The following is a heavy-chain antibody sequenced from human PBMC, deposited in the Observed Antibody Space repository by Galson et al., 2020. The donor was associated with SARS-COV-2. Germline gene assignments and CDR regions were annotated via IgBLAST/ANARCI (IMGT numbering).Heavy chain of an antibody. CDR2: INPSTGSA. D-gene: IGHD2-15*01. CDR1: GYRFPAYY. CDR3: VRGLCGSWPYYWFYGMGV. V-gene: IGHV1-2*02. Sequence: ASVTVSRKASGYRFPAYYMYRVRQAHGQGLEYMGWINPSTGSASYGQKFQDRVTMTSDMSITTAFLNFSGLTFDDTAVYYCVRGLCGSWPYYWFYGMGVWGQGTTVTVSS. J-gene: IGHJ6*02.